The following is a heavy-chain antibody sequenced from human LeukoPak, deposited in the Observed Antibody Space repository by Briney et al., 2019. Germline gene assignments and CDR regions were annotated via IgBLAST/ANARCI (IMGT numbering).Heavy chain of an antibody. CDR3: ARLSYYYGSGSPRIGYMDV. CDR2: IYPGDSDT. D-gene: IGHD3-10*01. Sequence: KDGESLEISCKASGYSFTSYWIGWVRQMPGKGLEWMGIIYPGDSDTRYSPSFQGQVTISADKSISTAYLQWSSLKASDTAMYYCARLSYYYGSGSPRIGYMDVWGKGTTVTISS. V-gene: IGHV5-51*01. CDR1: GYSFTSYW. J-gene: IGHJ6*03.